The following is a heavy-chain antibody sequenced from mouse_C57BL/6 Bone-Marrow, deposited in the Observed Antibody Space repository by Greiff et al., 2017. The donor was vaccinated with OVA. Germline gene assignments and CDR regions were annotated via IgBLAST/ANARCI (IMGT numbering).Heavy chain of an antibody. Sequence: QVHVKQPGAELVKPGASVKLSCKASGYTFTSYWMHWVKQRPGRGLEWIGRIDPNSGGTKYNEKFKSKATLTVDKPSSTAYMQLSSLTSEDSAVYYCGGEGGDDYDEAMDYWGQGTSVTVSS. CDR3: GGEGGDDYDEAMDY. D-gene: IGHD2-4*01. CDR1: GYTFTSYW. CDR2: IDPNSGGT. J-gene: IGHJ4*01. V-gene: IGHV1-72*01.